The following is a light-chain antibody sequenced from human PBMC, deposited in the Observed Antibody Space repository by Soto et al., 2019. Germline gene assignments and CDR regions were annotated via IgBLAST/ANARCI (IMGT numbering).Light chain of an antibody. V-gene: IGKV1-5*01. Sequence: DIQMTQSPSTLSASVGDRVTITCRASQNIERWLAWYQQKPGKAPKRLIYAASSLQSGVPSRFSGSGSGTEFTLTISSLQPEDFATYYCLQHNSYPLTFGGGTKVDIK. CDR1: QNIERW. J-gene: IGKJ4*01. CDR3: LQHNSYPLT. CDR2: AAS.